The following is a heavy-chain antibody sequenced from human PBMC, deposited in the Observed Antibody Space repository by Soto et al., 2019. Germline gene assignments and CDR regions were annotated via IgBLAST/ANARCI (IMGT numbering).Heavy chain of an antibody. CDR2: FDPEDGET. V-gene: IGHV1-24*01. Sequence: GASVKVSCKVSGYTLTELSMHWVRQAPGKGLEWMGGFDPEDGETIYAQKFQGRVTMTEDTSTDTAYMELSSLRSEDTAVYYCANSRNVEMATTTNAGYFDYWGQGTLVTVSS. D-gene: IGHD5-12*01. J-gene: IGHJ4*02. CDR1: GYTLTELS. CDR3: ANSRNVEMATTTNAGYFDY.